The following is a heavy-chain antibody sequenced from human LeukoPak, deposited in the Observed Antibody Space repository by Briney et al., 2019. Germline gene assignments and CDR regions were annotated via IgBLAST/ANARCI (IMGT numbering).Heavy chain of an antibody. CDR1: GFTFTAYG. CDR3: AKAARLGPSHFDY. J-gene: IGHJ4*02. D-gene: IGHD6-25*01. V-gene: IGHV3-33*03. Sequence: AGGSLRLSCAPSGFTFTAYGLHWVRQAPGMGLEWVAVVWVDGNNKFYADSVKGRFTISRDNSRSTLYLHMNSLRDDDTAVYYCAKAARLGPSHFDYWGRGTLVTVSS. CDR2: VWVDGNNK.